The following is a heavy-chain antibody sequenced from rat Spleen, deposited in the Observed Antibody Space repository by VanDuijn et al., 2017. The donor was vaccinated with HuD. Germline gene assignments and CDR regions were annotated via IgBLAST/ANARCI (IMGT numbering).Heavy chain of an antibody. J-gene: IGHJ2*01. CDR3: GRDNNYKAY. Sequence: EVQLQESGPGLVKPSQSLSLTCSVTGYSITSNYWGWIRKFPGNKLDWLGYINSAGSTNYNPSLKSRISITRDTSKNQFFLQVNSVTTEDTATYYCGRDNNYKAYWGQGVMVTVSS. D-gene: IGHD1-10*01. V-gene: IGHV3-3*01. CDR2: INSAGST. CDR1: GYSITSNY.